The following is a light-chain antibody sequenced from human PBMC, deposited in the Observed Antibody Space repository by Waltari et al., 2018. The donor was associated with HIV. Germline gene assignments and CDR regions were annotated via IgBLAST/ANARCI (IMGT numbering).Light chain of an antibody. Sequence: SALTQPAAVSGNPGQSVTIPCTGTHIDIGNYKLVSWFQQHPGKAPKLLIYDVSKRPSGVSSRFSGSKSGYFASLTISGLLTEDESSYYCLTYVSKTSTWQFGGGTYLTV. CDR3: LTYVSKTSTWQ. CDR2: DVS. CDR1: HIDIGNYKL. V-gene: IGLV2-23*02. J-gene: IGLJ3*02.